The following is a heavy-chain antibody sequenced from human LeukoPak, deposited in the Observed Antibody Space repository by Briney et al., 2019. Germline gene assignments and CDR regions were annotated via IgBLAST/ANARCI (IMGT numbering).Heavy chain of an antibody. J-gene: IGHJ4*02. CDR2: IWDDGSNK. CDR3: ASAPGVRWLVGFDY. D-gene: IGHD6-19*01. V-gene: IGHV3-33*01. Sequence: GGSLRLSCAASVFTFSSDGMHWVRQAPGKGLEWVAVIWDDGSNKYYADSVKGRFTISRDNSKNTLYLQMDSLRAEVTAVYYCASAPGVRWLVGFDYWGQGTLVTVSS. CDR1: VFTFSSDG.